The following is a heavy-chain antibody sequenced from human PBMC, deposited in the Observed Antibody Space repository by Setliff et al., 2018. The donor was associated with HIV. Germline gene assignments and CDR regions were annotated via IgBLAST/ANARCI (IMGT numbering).Heavy chain of an antibody. V-gene: IGHV4-59*12. CDR1: GDSIRSYY. CDR2: IDYSGST. CDR3: ARYSGIAVND. Sequence: SETLSLTCTVSGDSIRSYYWSWIRQSPGKGLEWIGYIDYSGSTKYNPFLKSRVTISVDTSKNQFSLKLSSVTAADTAVYYCARYSGIAVNDWGQGTLVTVSS. D-gene: IGHD6-19*01. J-gene: IGHJ4*02.